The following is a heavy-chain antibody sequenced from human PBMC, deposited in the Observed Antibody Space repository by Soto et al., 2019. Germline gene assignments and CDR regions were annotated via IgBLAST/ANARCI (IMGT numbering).Heavy chain of an antibody. CDR2: ISYDGSNK. Sequence: QVQLVESGGGVVQPGRSLRLSCAASGFTFSSYAMHWVRQAPGKGLEWVAVISYDGSNKYYADSVKGRFTISRDNSKNTLDLQMNSLRAEDTAVYYCARERLQYPFDYWGQGTLVTVSS. CDR1: GFTFSSYA. J-gene: IGHJ4*02. D-gene: IGHD4-4*01. CDR3: ARERLQYPFDY. V-gene: IGHV3-30-3*01.